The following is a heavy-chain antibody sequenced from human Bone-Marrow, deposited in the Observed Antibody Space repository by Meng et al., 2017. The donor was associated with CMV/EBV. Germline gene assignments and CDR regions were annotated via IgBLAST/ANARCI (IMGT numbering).Heavy chain of an antibody. J-gene: IGHJ6*02. V-gene: IGHV3-7*01. CDR3: ARDRDFWSAYYGMDV. CDR2: IKQDGSEK. D-gene: IGHD3-3*01. CDR1: GFTFSSYW. Sequence: GGSLRLSCAASGFTFSSYWMSWVRQAPGKGLEWVANIKQDGSEKYYVDSVKCRFTISRDNAKNSLYLQMNSLRAEDTAVYYCARDRDFWSAYYGMDVWGQGTTVTVSS.